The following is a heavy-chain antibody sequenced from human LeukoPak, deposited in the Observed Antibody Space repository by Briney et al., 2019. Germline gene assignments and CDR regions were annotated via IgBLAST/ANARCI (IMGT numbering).Heavy chain of an antibody. V-gene: IGHV3-33*01. CDR1: GFTFSSYG. CDR2: IWYDGSNK. D-gene: IGHD3-22*01. CDR3: AREGQSGDSSGYFDY. J-gene: IGHJ4*02. Sequence: GGSLRLSCAASGFTFSSYGMHWVRQAPGKGLEWVAVIWYDGSNKYYADSVKGRFTISRDNSKNTLYLQMNSLRAEDTAVYYCAREGQSGDSSGYFDYWDQGTLVTVSS.